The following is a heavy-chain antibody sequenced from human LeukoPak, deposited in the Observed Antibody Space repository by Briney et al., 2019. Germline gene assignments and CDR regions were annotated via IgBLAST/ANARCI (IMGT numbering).Heavy chain of an antibody. J-gene: IGHJ6*03. CDR3: TAEVLRYFDWLTQYYYYYMDV. V-gene: IGHV3-73*01. CDR1: GFTFSGSA. Sequence: GGSLRLSCAASGFTFSGSAMHWVRRASGKGLEWVGRIRSKANSYTTAYAASVKGRFTISRDDSKNTAYLQMNSLKTEDTAVYYCTAEVLRYFDWLTQYYYYYMDVWGKGTTVTVSS. CDR2: IRSKANSYTT. D-gene: IGHD3-9*01.